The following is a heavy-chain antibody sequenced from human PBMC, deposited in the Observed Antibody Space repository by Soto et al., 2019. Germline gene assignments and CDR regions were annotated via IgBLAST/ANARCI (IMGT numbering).Heavy chain of an antibody. V-gene: IGHV1-8*01. CDR3: ARRLRFLEWSPLRQNYYYYYGMDV. J-gene: IGHJ6*02. D-gene: IGHD3-3*01. CDR1: GYTFTSYD. CDR2: MNPNSGNT. Sequence: ASVKVSCKASGYTFTSYDINWVRQATGQGLEWMGWMNPNSGNTGYAQKFQGRVTMTRNTSISTAYMELSSLRSEDTAVYYCARRLRFLEWSPLRQNYYYYYGMDVWGQGSTVIVSS.